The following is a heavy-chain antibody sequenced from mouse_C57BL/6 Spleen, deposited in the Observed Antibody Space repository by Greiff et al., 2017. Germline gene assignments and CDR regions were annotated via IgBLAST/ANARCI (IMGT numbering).Heavy chain of an antibody. CDR2: ISSGGSYT. V-gene: IGHV5-6*01. CDR3: ARDGGNGSSFWYFDV. CDR1: GFTFSSYG. Sequence: EVQVVESGGDLVKPGGSLKLSCAASGFTFSSYGMSWVRQTPDKRLEWVATISSGGSYTYYPDSVKGRFTISRDNAKNTLYLQMSSLKSEDTAMYYCARDGGNGSSFWYFDVWGTGTTVTVSS. D-gene: IGHD1-1*01. J-gene: IGHJ1*03.